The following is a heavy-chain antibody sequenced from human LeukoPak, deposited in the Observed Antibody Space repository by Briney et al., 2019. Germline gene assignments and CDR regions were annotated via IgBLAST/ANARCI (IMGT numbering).Heavy chain of an antibody. V-gene: IGHV3-30-3*01. Sequence: PGGSLRLSCAASGFTFNDYAMYWVRQAPGKGLEWVTLISYDGYDKSYADSVRGRFTISRDNSRNTLYLQMDSLRSEDTAVYYCAKASGVVPAARFNDGRDYFDYWGQGTLVTVSS. D-gene: IGHD2-2*01. CDR2: ISYDGYDK. CDR3: AKASGVVPAARFNDGRDYFDY. J-gene: IGHJ4*02. CDR1: GFTFNDYA.